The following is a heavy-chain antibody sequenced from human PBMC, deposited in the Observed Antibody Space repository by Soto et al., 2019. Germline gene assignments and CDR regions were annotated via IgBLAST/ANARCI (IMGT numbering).Heavy chain of an antibody. CDR3: ARARHSNSWGGSLGY. CDR2: IFHDGNT. D-gene: IGHD6-13*01. Sequence: PSETLSLTCAVSGASIGSGGWWSWVRQPPGKGLEWIAEIFHDGNTNYSPSFKSRVTISVDKSQNQFSLNVYSVTAADTAVYYCARARHSNSWGGSLGYWGQGTLVTVSS. V-gene: IGHV4-4*02. CDR1: GASIGSGGW. J-gene: IGHJ4*02.